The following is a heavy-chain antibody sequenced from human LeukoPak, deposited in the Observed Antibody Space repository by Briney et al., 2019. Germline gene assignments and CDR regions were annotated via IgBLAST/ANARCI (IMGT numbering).Heavy chain of an antibody. CDR1: GFTFRDYP. D-gene: IGHD6-25*01. Sequence: GGSLRLSCAASGFTFRDYPMHWVRQAPGKGLEWVSSISSSSSYIYYADSVKGRFTISRDNAKNSLYLQMNSLRAEDTAVYYCARDKGKAAYYFDYWGQGTLVTVSS. J-gene: IGHJ4*02. V-gene: IGHV3-21*01. CDR2: ISSSSSYI. CDR3: ARDKGKAAYYFDY.